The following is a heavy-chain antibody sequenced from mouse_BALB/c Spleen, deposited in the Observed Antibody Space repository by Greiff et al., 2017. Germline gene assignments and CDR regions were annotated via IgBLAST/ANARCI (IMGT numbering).Heavy chain of an antibody. CDR1: GFTFSSYG. J-gene: IGHJ4*01. D-gene: IGHD1-2*01. CDR3: ARHYGYLYAMDY. V-gene: IGHV5-6-3*01. Sequence: EVQVVESGGGLVQPGGSLKLSCAASGFTFSSYGMSWVRQTPEKRLELVAAINSNGGSTYYPDTVKGRFTISRDNAKNTLYLHMSSLKSEDTALYYCARHYGYLYAMDYWGQGTSVTVSA. CDR2: INSNGGST.